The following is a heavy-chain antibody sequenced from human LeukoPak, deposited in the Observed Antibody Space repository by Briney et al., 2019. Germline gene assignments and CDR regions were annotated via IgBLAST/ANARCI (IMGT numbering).Heavy chain of an antibody. J-gene: IGHJ4*02. D-gene: IGHD3-3*01. CDR3: ARQSLYDFWSGYRSLDY. CDR1: GGSISSSSYY. CDR2: IYYSGST. V-gene: IGHV4-39*01. Sequence: SETLSLTCTVSGGSISSSSYYWGWIRQPPGKGLKWIGSIYYSGSTYYNPSLKSRVTISVDTSKNQFSLKLSSVTAADTAVYYCARQSLYDFWSGYRSLDYWGQGTLVTVSS.